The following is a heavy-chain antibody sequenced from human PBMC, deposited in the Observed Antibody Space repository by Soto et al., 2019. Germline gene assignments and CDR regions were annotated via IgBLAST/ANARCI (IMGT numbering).Heavy chain of an antibody. D-gene: IGHD2-2*01. CDR1: GGSFSGYY. CDR3: ARGYCSSTSCYVGWFDP. Sequence: QVQLQQWGAGLLKPSETLSLTCAVYGGSFSGYYWSWIRQPPGKGLEWIGEINHSGSTNYNPSLMRRVTISVDTSKNQFSLKLSSVTAAGTAVYYCARGYCSSTSCYVGWFDPWGQGTLVTVSS. J-gene: IGHJ5*02. V-gene: IGHV4-34*01. CDR2: INHSGST.